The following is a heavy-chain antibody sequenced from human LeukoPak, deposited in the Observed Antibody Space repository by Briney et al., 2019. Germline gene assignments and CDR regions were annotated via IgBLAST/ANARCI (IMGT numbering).Heavy chain of an antibody. J-gene: IGHJ3*02. CDR3: ARDFRGNTVTSKGYTFDI. CDR1: GYTFTSYG. D-gene: IGHD4-17*01. Sequence: VAAVKDSCKASGYTFTSYGITSVRQAPEQGLEWMGWISAYNGNTNYAQRLQGRVTMTTDTSTSTAYMELRSLRSDDTAVYYCARDFRGNTVTSKGYTFDIWGQGTMVTVSS. V-gene: IGHV1-18*01. CDR2: ISAYNGNT.